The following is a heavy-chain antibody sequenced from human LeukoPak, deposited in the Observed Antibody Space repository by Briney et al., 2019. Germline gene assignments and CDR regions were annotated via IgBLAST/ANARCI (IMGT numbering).Heavy chain of an antibody. D-gene: IGHD5-18*01. CDR2: IIPILGIA. CDR3: ARGAYTAMATVWFDP. J-gene: IGHJ5*02. V-gene: IGHV1-69*04. Sequence: SVKVSCKASGYTFTSYAISWVRQAPGQGLEWMGRIIPILGIANYAQKFQGRVTITADKSTSTAYMELSSLRSEDTAVYYCARGAYTAMATVWFDPWGQGTLVTVSS. CDR1: GYTFTSYA.